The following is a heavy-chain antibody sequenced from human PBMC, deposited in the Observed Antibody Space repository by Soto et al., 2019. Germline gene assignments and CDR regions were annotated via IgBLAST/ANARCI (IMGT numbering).Heavy chain of an antibody. CDR2: IYPGDSDT. CDR3: ARQEYSSGWAFDY. D-gene: IGHD6-19*01. J-gene: IGHJ4*02. V-gene: IGHV5-51*01. CDR1: GYSFTSYW. Sequence: GESLKISCKGSGYSFTSYWIGWVRQMPGKGLEWMGIIYPGDSDTRYSPSFQGQVTISADKSISPAYLQWSSLKASDTAMYYCARQEYSSGWAFDYWGQGTLVTVSS.